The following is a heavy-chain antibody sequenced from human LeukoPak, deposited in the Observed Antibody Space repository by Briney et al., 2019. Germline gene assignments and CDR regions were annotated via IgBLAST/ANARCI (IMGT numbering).Heavy chain of an antibody. CDR1: GFTFDDYA. CDR2: ISGDGGST. Sequence: PGGSLRLSCAASGFTFDDYAMHWVRQAPGKGLEWVSLISGDGGSTYYADSVKGRFTISRDNSKNSLYLQMNSLRTEDTALYYCAKSQRWLQLNHWFDPWGQGTPGHRLL. J-gene: IGHJ5*02. CDR3: AKSQRWLQLNHWFDP. D-gene: IGHD5-24*01. V-gene: IGHV3-43*02.